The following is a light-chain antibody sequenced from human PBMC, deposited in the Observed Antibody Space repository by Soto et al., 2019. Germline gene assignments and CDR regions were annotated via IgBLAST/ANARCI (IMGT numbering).Light chain of an antibody. Sequence: DIQLTQSPSSLSASVGDRVTITCRASQNIKTYLNWYQQKPGKAPNLLIYAASSLHSGVPSRFSGSGSGTDFTLTISSLQPEDFATYYCQQSLSSPPWTFGQGTKVDIK. CDR3: QQSLSSPPWT. CDR2: AAS. J-gene: IGKJ1*01. CDR1: QNIKTY. V-gene: IGKV1-39*01.